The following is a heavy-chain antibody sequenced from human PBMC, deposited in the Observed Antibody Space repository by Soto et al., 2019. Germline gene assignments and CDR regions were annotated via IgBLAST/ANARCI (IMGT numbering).Heavy chain of an antibody. CDR3: ARILAVAGTDYFDY. V-gene: IGHV4-34*01. J-gene: IGHJ4*02. D-gene: IGHD6-19*01. Sequence: SETLSLTCAVYGGSFSGYYWSWIRQPPGKGLEWIGEINHSGSTNYNPSLKSRVTISVDTSKNQFSLKLSSVTAADTAVYYCARILAVAGTDYFDYWGQGTRVTVSS. CDR1: GGSFSGYY. CDR2: INHSGST.